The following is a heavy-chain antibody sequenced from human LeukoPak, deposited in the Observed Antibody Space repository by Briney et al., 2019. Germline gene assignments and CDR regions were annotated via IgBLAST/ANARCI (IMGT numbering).Heavy chain of an antibody. CDR1: GYTFTSYD. Sequence: GASVKVSCKASGYTFTSYDVNWVRQATGQGLEWMGWMNPNSGNTGYAQKFQGRVTMTRNTSISTAYMELSSLRSEDTAVYYCARVKRGTMVRGVIEGLGYWGQGTLVTVCS. V-gene: IGHV1-8*02. D-gene: IGHD3-10*01. J-gene: IGHJ4*02. CDR2: MNPNSGNT. CDR3: ARVKRGTMVRGVIEGLGY.